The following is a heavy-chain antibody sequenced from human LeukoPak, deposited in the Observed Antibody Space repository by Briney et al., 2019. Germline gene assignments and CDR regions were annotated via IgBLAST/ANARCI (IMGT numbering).Heavy chain of an antibody. CDR1: GYTFTNFG. V-gene: IGHV7-4-1*02. D-gene: IGHD3-22*01. CDR3: ATAVYDSSGYYPWYFDY. Sequence: GASVKVSCKASGYTFTNFGMSWVRQAPGQGLEWMGWINTNTGNPTYAQGFTGRFVFSLDTSVSTAYLQISSLKAEDTAVYYCATAVYDSSGYYPWYFDYWGQGTLVTVSS. J-gene: IGHJ4*02. CDR2: INTNTGNP.